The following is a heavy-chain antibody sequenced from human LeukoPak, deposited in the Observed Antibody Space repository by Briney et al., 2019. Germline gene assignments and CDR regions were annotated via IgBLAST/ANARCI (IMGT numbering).Heavy chain of an antibody. J-gene: IGHJ4*02. CDR1: GGSFSGYY. Sequence: PSETLSLTCAVYGGSFSGYYWSWIRQPPGKGLEWIGEINHSGSTNYNPSLKSRVTISVDTSKNQFSLKLSSVTAADTAVYYCARGRRTIFGVVIGLDFDYWGQGTLVTVSS. D-gene: IGHD3-3*01. CDR3: ARGRRTIFGVVIGLDFDY. CDR2: INHSGST. V-gene: IGHV4-34*01.